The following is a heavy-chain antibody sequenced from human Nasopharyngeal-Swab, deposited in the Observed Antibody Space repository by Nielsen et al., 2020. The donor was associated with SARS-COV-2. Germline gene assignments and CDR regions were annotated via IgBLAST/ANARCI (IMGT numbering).Heavy chain of an antibody. CDR1: GGSTTSSNW. CDR3: ARREWLQFDS. J-gene: IGHJ5*01. D-gene: IGHD5-24*01. CDR2: VYRSGLT. V-gene: IGHV4-4*02. Sequence: SETRSLTCTVSGGSTTSSNWWTWVSQSPRTGLEWIGEVYRSGLTNYNPSLKSRGTISLDTSKNQFSLEMTSVTAAVTALYFCARREWLQFDSWGPGALVTVSS.